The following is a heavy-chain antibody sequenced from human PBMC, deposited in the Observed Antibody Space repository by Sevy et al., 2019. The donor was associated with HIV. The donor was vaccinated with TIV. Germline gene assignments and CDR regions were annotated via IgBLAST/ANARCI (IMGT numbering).Heavy chain of an antibody. V-gene: IGHV2-5*01. CDR1: GFSLSTSGVG. J-gene: IGHJ3*01. CDR3: AHGQYYDSSGSPYDAFDV. CDR2: IYWNEDK. Sequence: SGPTLVKPTQTLTLTCTFSGFSLSTSGVGVGWIRQPPGKALEWLALIYWNEDKRYRPSLQSRVNITKDTFKNQMDLTKTKMDPVDTATYYCAHGQYYDSSGSPYDAFDVWGQGTMVTVSS. D-gene: IGHD3-22*01.